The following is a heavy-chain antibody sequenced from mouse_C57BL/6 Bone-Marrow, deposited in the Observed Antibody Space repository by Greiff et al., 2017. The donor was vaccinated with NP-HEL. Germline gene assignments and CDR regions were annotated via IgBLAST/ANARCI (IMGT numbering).Heavy chain of an antibody. J-gene: IGHJ2*01. CDR3: ARRGFSYYGSSYA. CDR1: GYTFTSYG. CDR2: IYPRSGNT. D-gene: IGHD1-1*01. Sequence: VQLQQSGAELARPGASVKLSCKASGYTFTSYGISWVKQRTGQGLEGIGEIYPRSGNTYYNEKFKGKATLTADKSSSTAYMELRSLTSEDSAVYFCARRGFSYYGSSYAGGQGTTLTVSS. V-gene: IGHV1-81*01.